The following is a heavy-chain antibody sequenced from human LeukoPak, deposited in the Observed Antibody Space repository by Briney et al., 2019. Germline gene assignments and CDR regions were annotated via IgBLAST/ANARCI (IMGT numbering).Heavy chain of an antibody. CDR1: GFTFSSYA. CDR3: GKGGRIAAFEL. J-gene: IGHJ4*02. Sequence: GGSLRLSCAASGFTFSSYAMHWVRQAPGKGLEWVAVISYDGSKKYYADSVKGRFTISRDNSKNTLYLQMNSLRAEDTAVYYCGKGGRIAAFELWGQGTLVTVLS. CDR2: ISYDGSKK. D-gene: IGHD6-13*01. V-gene: IGHV3-30-3*01.